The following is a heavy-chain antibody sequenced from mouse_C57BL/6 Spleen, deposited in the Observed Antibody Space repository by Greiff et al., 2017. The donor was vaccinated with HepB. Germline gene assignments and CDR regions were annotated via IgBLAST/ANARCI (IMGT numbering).Heavy chain of an antibody. CDR3: ARIGYYDHFDY. V-gene: IGHV3-6*01. CDR1: GYSITSGYY. CDR2: ISYDGSN. J-gene: IGHJ2*01. Sequence: VQLKESGPGLVKPSQSLSLTCSVTGYSITSGYYWNWIRQFPGNNLEWMGYISYDGSNNYNPSLKNRISITRDTSKNQFFLKLNSVTTEDTATYYCARIGYYDHFDYWGQGTTLTVSS. D-gene: IGHD2-3*01.